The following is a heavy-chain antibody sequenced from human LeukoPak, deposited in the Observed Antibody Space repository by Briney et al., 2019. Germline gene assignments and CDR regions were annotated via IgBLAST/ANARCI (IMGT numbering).Heavy chain of an antibody. D-gene: IGHD3-22*01. Sequence: SETLSLTCTVSGGSISSYYWSWIRQPPGKGLEWIGYIYYSGNTNYNPSLKSRVTISVDTSKNQFSLKLSSVTAADMAVYYCASHYYDSSGPDYWGQGTLVTVSS. J-gene: IGHJ4*02. CDR1: GGSISSYY. CDR2: IYYSGNT. V-gene: IGHV4-59*08. CDR3: ASHYYDSSGPDY.